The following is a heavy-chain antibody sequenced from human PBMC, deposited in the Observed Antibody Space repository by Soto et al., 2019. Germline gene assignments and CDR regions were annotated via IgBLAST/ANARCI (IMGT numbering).Heavy chain of an antibody. CDR2: INPSGGNT. Sequence: ASVKVSCKASGYTFTSYYMHWVRQAPGQGLEWMGIINPSGGNTSYAQKFQGRVTMTRNTSTSTVYMELSSRRSEDTAVYYCAREGVVVVIYNGMYVWGQGSTVTVSS. CDR3: AREGVVVVIYNGMYV. J-gene: IGHJ6*02. D-gene: IGHD3-22*01. V-gene: IGHV1-46*01. CDR1: GYTFTSYY.